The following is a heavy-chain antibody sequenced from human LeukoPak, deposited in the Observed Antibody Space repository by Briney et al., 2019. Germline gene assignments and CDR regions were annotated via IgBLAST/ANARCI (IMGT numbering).Heavy chain of an antibody. CDR2: ISGGGDIT. V-gene: IGHV3-23*01. J-gene: IGHJ4*02. Sequence: PGGSLRLSCAASGFNFANHAMSWVRQTAGKGLEWVSAISGGGDITYYADSVKGRFTISRDNSKDTLFLQMHSLRPGDTAVYYCVREQSQSYYGSGSYYDWGQGTLVTVSS. CDR1: GFNFANHA. CDR3: VREQSQSYYGSGSYYD. D-gene: IGHD3-10*01.